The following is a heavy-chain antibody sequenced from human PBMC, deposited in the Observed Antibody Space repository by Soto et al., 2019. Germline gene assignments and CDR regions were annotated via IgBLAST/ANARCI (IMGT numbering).Heavy chain of an antibody. CDR3: ARRDGYNFFYGS. Sequence: QVQLQESGPGLLKPSGTLSLTCTVSDGSISSSNWWNWVRQTPGKGLEWIGEIFHSGSADYNPSLKSRVIMSVDKSNNQFSLKLTSVTAAGTAISYGARRDGYNFFYGSWGQGTLVPVSS. J-gene: IGHJ5*02. CDR2: IFHSGSA. V-gene: IGHV4-4*02. D-gene: IGHD5-12*01. CDR1: DGSISSSNW.